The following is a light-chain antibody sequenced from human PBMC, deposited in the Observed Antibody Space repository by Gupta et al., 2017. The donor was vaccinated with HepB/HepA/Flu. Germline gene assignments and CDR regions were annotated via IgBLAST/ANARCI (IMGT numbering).Light chain of an antibody. CDR3: QQYNNWPWT. Sequence: EIVMPQSPATLSVSPGERATLSCRASQSVSSSYLAWYQQKPGQAPRLFIYAASTRATGIPARFSGSGSGTEFTLTISSLQSEDFAVYYCQQYNNWPWTFGQGTKVEIK. CDR1: QSVSSSY. CDR2: AAS. V-gene: IGKV3-15*01. J-gene: IGKJ1*01.